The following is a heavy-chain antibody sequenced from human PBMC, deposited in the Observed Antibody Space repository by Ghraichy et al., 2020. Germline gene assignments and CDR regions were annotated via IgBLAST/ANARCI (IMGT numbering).Heavy chain of an antibody. J-gene: IGHJ4*02. CDR1: GFTFSSYS. CDR2: ISSSSSYI. Sequence: LSLTCAASGFTFSSYSMNWVRQAPGKGLEWVSSISSSSSYIYYADSVKGRFTISRDNAKNSLYLQMNSLRAEDTAVYYCARSEGYSSSCDYWGQGTLVTVSS. V-gene: IGHV3-21*01. D-gene: IGHD6-13*01. CDR3: ARSEGYSSSCDY.